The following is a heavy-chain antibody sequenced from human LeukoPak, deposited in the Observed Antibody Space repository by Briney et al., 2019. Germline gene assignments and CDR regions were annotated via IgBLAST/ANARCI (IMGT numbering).Heavy chain of an antibody. CDR1: GFTFSSYA. V-gene: IGHV3-23*01. Sequence: PGGSLRLSCAASGFTFSSYAMTWVRQAPGKGLEWVSSISVNGGTTYYADSLKGRFTISRDNAKNSLYLQMNSLRAVDTAVYYCARAGSSGHYYGYWGQGTLVTVSS. J-gene: IGHJ4*02. D-gene: IGHD3-22*01. CDR3: ARAGSSGHYYGY. CDR2: ISVNGGTT.